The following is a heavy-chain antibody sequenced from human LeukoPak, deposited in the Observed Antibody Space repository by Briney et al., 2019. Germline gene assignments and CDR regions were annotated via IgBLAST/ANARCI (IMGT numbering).Heavy chain of an antibody. CDR2: IYHRGTT. CDR1: GTSIMSSHW. Sequence: SETLSLTCGVYGTSIMSSHWWSRARQPPGKGLEWIGDIYHRGTTNYNPSLKGRVTMSLDISNNQISLHLTSVTAADTAVYYCATYFYGDYAVYYFDYWGQGTLVTVSS. D-gene: IGHD4-17*01. CDR3: ATYFYGDYAVYYFDY. J-gene: IGHJ4*02. V-gene: IGHV4-4*02.